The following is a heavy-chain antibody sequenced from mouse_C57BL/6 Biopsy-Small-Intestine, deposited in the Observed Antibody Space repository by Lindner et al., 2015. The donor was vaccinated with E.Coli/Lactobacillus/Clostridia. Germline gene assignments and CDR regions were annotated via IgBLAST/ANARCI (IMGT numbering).Heavy chain of an antibody. CDR2: IYPGDGDT. CDR1: GYAFSSSW. Sequence: VQLQESGPELVKPGASVKISCKASGYAFSSSWMNWVKQRPGKGLEWIGRIYPGDGDTNYNGKFKGKATLTADKSSSTAYMQLSSLTSEDPAVYFCARRTGGFDYWGQGTTLTVSS. J-gene: IGHJ2*01. D-gene: IGHD4-1*01. CDR3: ARRTGGFDY. V-gene: IGHV1-82*01.